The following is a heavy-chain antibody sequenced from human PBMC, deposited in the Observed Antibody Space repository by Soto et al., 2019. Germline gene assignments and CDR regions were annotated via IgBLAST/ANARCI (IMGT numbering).Heavy chain of an antibody. CDR2: IYYSGNT. CDR3: ARARYRSHYYIDN. D-gene: IGHD5-12*01. Sequence: LTCSVSGGSITTGGYYWCWIRQHPGNGLEWIGYIYYSGNTYYNPSLKSRVTISLDTSKNQFYLKLSSVTAADTAVYYWARARYRSHYYIDNWGQGTLVNVSS. CDR1: GGSITTGGYY. J-gene: IGHJ4*02. V-gene: IGHV4-31*03.